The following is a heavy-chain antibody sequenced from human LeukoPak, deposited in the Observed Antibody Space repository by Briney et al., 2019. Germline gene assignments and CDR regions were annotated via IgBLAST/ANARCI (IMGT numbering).Heavy chain of an antibody. CDR3: ARGEKPDIVATIDY. CDR2: INHSGST. J-gene: IGHJ4*02. V-gene: IGHV4-34*01. D-gene: IGHD5-12*01. CDR1: GGSFSGYY. Sequence: KPSETLSLTCAVYGGSFSGYYWSWIRQPPGKGLEWIGEINHSGSTNYNPSLKSRVTISVDTSKNQFSLKLSSVTAADTAVYYCARGEKPDIVATIDYWGQGTLVTVSS.